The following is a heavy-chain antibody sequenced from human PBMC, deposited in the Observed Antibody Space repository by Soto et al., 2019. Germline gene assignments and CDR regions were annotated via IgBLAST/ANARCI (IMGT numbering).Heavy chain of an antibody. CDR2: IYSGGGT. V-gene: IGHV3-66*01. D-gene: IGHD2-8*02. CDR3: AARVVLVVPATLNY. CDR1: EFTVSSNC. Sequence: EVQLVESGGGLVQPGGSLRLSCAASEFTVSSNCMSWVRQAPGKGLEWVSVIYSGGGTYYADSVKGRFIISGDTSKNTLYLQMNSLRDEDTAVYSCAARVVLVVPATLNYWGQGTLVTVSS. J-gene: IGHJ4*02.